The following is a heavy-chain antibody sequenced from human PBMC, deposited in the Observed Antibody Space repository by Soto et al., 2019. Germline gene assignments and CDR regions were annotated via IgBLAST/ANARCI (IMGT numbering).Heavy chain of an antibody. J-gene: IGHJ5*02. CDR3: ARQETTVTDGWFDP. D-gene: IGHD4-17*01. V-gene: IGHV4-39*01. Sequence: PSETLSLTCTVSGGSISSSSYYWGWIRQPPGKGLEWIGSIYYSGSTYYNPSLKSRVTISVDTSKNQFSLKLSSVTAADTAVYYCARQETTVTDGWFDPWGQGTLVTVSS. CDR1: GGSISSSSYY. CDR2: IYYSGST.